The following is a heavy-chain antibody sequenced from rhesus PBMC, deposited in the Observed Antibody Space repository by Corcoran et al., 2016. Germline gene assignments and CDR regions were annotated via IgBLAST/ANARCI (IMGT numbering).Heavy chain of an antibody. V-gene: IGHV1-138*01. J-gene: IGHJ4*01. D-gene: IGHD2-2*01. CDR1: GYTFIADY. CDR3: AVISGYYDIDF. Sequence: VHLVQSGTELKKPGSSVKVPCKASGYTFIADYGHGGRQAPGQGLECTGRINPRTGVTDYAHKFQGRVTVTRDTSTNTAYMELTSLRFEDTAVYYCAVISGYYDIDFWGQGALVTVSS. CDR2: INPRTGVT.